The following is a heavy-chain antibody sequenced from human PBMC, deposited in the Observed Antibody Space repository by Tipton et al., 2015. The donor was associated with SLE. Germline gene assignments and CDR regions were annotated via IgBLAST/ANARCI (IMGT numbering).Heavy chain of an antibody. Sequence: TLSLTCAVYGGSFSGHYWSWIRQPPGKGLEWIGEINHSGSTNYNPSLKSRVTISVDTSRNQFSLKLSSVTAADTAVYYCARGGRAPLRSSWSNAFDIWGQGTMVTVSS. J-gene: IGHJ3*02. V-gene: IGHV4-34*01. CDR1: GGSFSGHY. CDR3: ARGGRAPLRSSWSNAFDI. CDR2: INHSGST. D-gene: IGHD6-13*01.